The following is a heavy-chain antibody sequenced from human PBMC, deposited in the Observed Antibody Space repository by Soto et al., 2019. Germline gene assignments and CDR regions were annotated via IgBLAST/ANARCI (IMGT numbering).Heavy chain of an antibody. CDR2: INPSGGST. Sequence: LVKVSCKASGYTITRYYMHWLRQTPGQGLEWMGIINPSGGSTSYAQKFQGRVTMTRDTSTSTVYMELSSLRSEDTAVYYCARGFRWLERPWDYWGQGTLVTVSS. CDR1: GYTITRYY. J-gene: IGHJ4*02. V-gene: IGHV1-46*01. D-gene: IGHD6-19*01. CDR3: ARGFRWLERPWDY.